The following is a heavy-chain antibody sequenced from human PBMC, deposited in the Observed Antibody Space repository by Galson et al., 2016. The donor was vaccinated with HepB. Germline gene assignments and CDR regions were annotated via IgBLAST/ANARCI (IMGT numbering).Heavy chain of an antibody. V-gene: IGHV6-1*01. CDR2: TYYRLKWNK. CDR1: GDSVSSSRAA. Sequence: CAISGDSVSSSRAAWNWIRQSPSRGLEWLGRTYYRLKWNKDYAVSVNSRIIINPDTSKNQFSLQLKSVTPEDTAVYYCARAVEYYTFWSRLYGMDVWGQGTTVIVSS. D-gene: IGHD3-3*01. CDR3: ARAVEYYTFWSRLYGMDV. J-gene: IGHJ6*02.